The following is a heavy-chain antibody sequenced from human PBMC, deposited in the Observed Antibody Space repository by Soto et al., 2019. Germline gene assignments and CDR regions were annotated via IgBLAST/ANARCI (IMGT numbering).Heavy chain of an antibody. CDR3: ARERCRGANDYFDY. Sequence: EVQLVESGGGLVQPGGSLRLSCAASGFTFSDHYMDWVRQAPGKGLEWVGRSRNKANSYTTEYAASVKGRFATSRDDSXNSLYLQMSSLKTEDTAVYYCARERCRGANDYFDYWGQGTLVTVSS. J-gene: IGHJ4*02. CDR1: GFTFSDHY. CDR2: SRNKANSYTT. V-gene: IGHV3-72*01. D-gene: IGHD3-10*01.